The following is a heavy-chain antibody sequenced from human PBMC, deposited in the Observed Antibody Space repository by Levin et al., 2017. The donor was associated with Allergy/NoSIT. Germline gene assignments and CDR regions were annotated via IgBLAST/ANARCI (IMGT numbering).Heavy chain of an antibody. CDR1: GGTFSSYA. J-gene: IGHJ4*02. CDR3: AVIAVAGTGIDY. V-gene: IGHV1-69*13. D-gene: IGHD6-19*01. Sequence: ASVKVSCKASGGTFSSYAISWVRQAPGQGLEWMGGIIPIFGTANYAQKFQGRVTITADESTSTAYMELSSLRSEDTAVYYCAVIAVAGTGIDYWGQGTLVTVSS. CDR2: IIPIFGTA.